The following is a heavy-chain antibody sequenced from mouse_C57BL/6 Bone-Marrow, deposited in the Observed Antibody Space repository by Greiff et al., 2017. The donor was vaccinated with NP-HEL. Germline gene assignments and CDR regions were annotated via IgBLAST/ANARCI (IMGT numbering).Heavy chain of an antibody. J-gene: IGHJ3*01. CDR2: ISYDGSN. CDR3: ARLTTVTY. CDR1: GYSITSGYY. V-gene: IGHV3-6*01. D-gene: IGHD1-1*01. Sequence: EVQLQESGPGLVKPSQSLSLTCSVTGYSITSGYYWNWIRQFPGNKLEWMGYISYDGSNNYNPSLKNRIPITRDTSKNQFFLKLNSVTTEDTATYYCARLTTVTYWGQGTLVTVSA.